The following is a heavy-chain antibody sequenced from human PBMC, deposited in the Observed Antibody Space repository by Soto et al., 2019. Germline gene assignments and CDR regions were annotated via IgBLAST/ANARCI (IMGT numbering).Heavy chain of an antibody. CDR1: GGSISSYY. J-gene: IGHJ4*02. Sequence: SETLSLTCTVSGGSISSYYWSWIRQPAGKGLEWIGRIYTSGSTTYNPSLKSRVTMSVDTSKNQFSLKLSSVTAADTAVYYCARGVAYGSGSYLLDYWGQGTLVTVSS. V-gene: IGHV4-4*07. CDR3: ARGVAYGSGSYLLDY. D-gene: IGHD3-10*01. CDR2: IYTSGST.